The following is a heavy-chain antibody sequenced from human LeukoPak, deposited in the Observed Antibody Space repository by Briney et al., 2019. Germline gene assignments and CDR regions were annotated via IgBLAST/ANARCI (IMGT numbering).Heavy chain of an antibody. CDR3: ARESPACGEDCYFDY. V-gene: IGHV3-30-3*01. J-gene: IGHJ4*02. CDR2: ISYDGTNK. D-gene: IGHD2-21*02. Sequence: GRSLRLPCAASGFTFGSYAMHWVRQAPWRGLEWVAGISYDGTNKYYADSVKGRFTISRDNSKNTLYLQMNSLRTDDTAVYYCARESPACGEDCYFDYWGQGTLVTVSS. CDR1: GFTFGSYA.